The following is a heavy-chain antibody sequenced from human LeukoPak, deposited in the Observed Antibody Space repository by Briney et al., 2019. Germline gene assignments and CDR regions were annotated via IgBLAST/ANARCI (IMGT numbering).Heavy chain of an antibody. J-gene: IGHJ4*02. CDR3: ARGASASGAYYDYVWGSYRYSLIYDY. V-gene: IGHV4-34*01. D-gene: IGHD3-16*02. CDR1: GGSFSGYY. Sequence: SETLSLTCAVYGGSFSGYYWSWIRQPPGKGLEWIGEINHSGSTNYNPSLKSRVTISVDTSKNQFSLKLSSVTAADTAVHYCARGASASGAYYDYVWGSYRYSLIYDYWGQGTLVTVSS. CDR2: INHSGST.